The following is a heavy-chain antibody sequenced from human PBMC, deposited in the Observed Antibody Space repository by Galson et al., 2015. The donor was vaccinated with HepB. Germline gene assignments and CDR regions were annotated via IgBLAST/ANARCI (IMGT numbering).Heavy chain of an antibody. CDR2: IIPILGIA. V-gene: IGHV1-69*04. CDR1: GGTFSSYA. Sequence: SVKVSCKASGGTFSSYAISWVRQAPGQGLEWMGRIIPILGIANYAQKFRGRVTITADKSTSTAYMELSSLRSEDTAVYYCARAIVVVPAAPNWFDPWGQGTLVTVSS. CDR3: ARAIVVVPAAPNWFDP. D-gene: IGHD2-2*01. J-gene: IGHJ5*02.